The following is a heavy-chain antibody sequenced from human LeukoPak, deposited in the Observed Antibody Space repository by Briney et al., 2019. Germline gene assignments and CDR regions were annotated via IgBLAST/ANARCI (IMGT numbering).Heavy chain of an antibody. V-gene: IGHV6-1*01. CDR2: TYYRSTWTN. Sequence: SQTLSLTCAISGDSVSSNSAASNWIRQSPSRGLEWLGRTYYRSTWTNDSAVSVKSRITISPDTSKNQFSLQLNSVTPEDTAVYYCAREIAAAGFDPWGQGTLVTVSS. J-gene: IGHJ5*02. CDR3: AREIAAAGFDP. CDR1: GDSVSSNSAA. D-gene: IGHD6-13*01.